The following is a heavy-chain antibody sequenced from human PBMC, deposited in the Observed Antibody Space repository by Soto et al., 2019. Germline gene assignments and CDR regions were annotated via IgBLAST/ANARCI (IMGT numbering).Heavy chain of an antibody. CDR3: AREDIVVPTTDYYYYGMDV. D-gene: IGHD2-2*01. CDR1: GGTFSSYT. V-gene: IGHV1-69*08. J-gene: IGHJ6*02. CDR2: IIPILGIA. Sequence: QVQLVQSGAEVKKPGSSVKVSCKASGGTFSSYTISWVRQAPGQGLEWMGRIIPILGIANYAQKFQGRVTITADKSTSTAYRELSSLRAEDTAVYYCAREDIVVPTTDYYYYGMDVWGQGTTVTVSS.